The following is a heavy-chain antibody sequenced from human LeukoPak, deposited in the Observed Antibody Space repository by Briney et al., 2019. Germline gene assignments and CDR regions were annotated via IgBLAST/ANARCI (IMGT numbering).Heavy chain of an antibody. CDR3: ARAPRNYDILTGYYIDKIDY. J-gene: IGHJ4*02. D-gene: IGHD3-9*01. CDR1: GGSISSYY. V-gene: IGHV4-59*01. Sequence: SETLSLTCTVSGGSISSYYWSWIRQPPGKGLEWIGYIYYSGSTNYSPSLKSRVTISVDTSKNQFSLKLSSVTAADTAVYYCARAPRNYDILTGYYIDKIDYWGQGTLVTVSS. CDR2: IYYSGST.